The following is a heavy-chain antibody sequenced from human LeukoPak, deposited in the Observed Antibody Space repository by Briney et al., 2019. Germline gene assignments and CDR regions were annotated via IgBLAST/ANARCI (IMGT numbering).Heavy chain of an antibody. CDR1: GFTFSSYA. Sequence: GGSLRLSCAASGFTFSSYAMSWVRQAPGKGLEWVSAISGSGGSTYYADSVKGRFTISKDNSKSTLFLQMNSLRAEDTAVYYCAKDPRVGSRVATPCHWGQGTLVTVSS. V-gene: IGHV3-23*01. D-gene: IGHD5-24*01. CDR3: AKDPRVGSRVATPCH. J-gene: IGHJ4*02. CDR2: ISGSGGST.